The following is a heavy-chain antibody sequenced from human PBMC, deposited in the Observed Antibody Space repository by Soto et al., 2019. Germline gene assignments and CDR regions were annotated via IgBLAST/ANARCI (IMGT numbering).Heavy chain of an antibody. V-gene: IGHV3-64*01. CDR1: GFTFSSYA. Sequence: EVQLVESGGGLVQPGGSLRPSCAASGFTFSSYAMHWVRQAPGKGLEYVSDITSNGGNTDYASSVKGRFTISRDNSKNTLYLQMGSLRAEDMAVYYCARRIPFGYGMDVWGQGTTVTVSS. D-gene: IGHD2-21*01. CDR3: ARRIPFGYGMDV. CDR2: ITSNGGNT. J-gene: IGHJ6*02.